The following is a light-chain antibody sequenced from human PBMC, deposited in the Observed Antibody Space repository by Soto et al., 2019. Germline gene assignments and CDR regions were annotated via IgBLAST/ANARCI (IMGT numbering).Light chain of an antibody. J-gene: IGKJ3*01. CDR2: LGS. V-gene: IGKV2-28*01. Sequence: DIVMTQSPLSLPVTPGEPASISCRSSQSLLYSNGYNYLNLYLQKPGQSPQLLIYLGSNRAPGVPDRFSGSGSGPDFTLNISTVEAEDVGVYYCMQGVQTPLTFGPGTKVDIK. CDR1: QSLLYSNGYNY. CDR3: MQGVQTPLT.